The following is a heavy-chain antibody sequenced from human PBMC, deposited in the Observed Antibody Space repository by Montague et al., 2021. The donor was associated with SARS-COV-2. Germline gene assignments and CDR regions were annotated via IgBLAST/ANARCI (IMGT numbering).Heavy chain of an antibody. Sequence: SETLSLTCAVYGGSFSDYYWSWIRQPPGKGLEWIGEINHSGSTNYNPSLRSRVTISVDTSKNQFSLKLSAVTAADTAVYYCARDRTADDYDDYETAGYSYYYGMDVWGQGTTVTVSS. D-gene: IGHD4-17*01. CDR2: INHSGST. V-gene: IGHV4-34*01. CDR1: GGSFSDYY. J-gene: IGHJ6*02. CDR3: ARDRTADDYDDYETAGYSYYYGMDV.